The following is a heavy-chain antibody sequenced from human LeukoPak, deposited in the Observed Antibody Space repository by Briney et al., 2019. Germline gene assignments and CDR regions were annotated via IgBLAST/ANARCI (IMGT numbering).Heavy chain of an antibody. D-gene: IGHD1-26*01. CDR2: IKSKIEGGTI. CDR3: TTKRVGAPAFDY. J-gene: IGHJ4*02. Sequence: GGSLRLSCAASGFTFSNAWMNWVRQAPGKGLEWVGRIKSKIEGGTIDYAAPVKGRFTISRDDSKNTLYLQMNSLKTEDKAVYYCTTKRVGAPAFDYWGQGTLVTVSS. CDR1: GFTFSNAW. V-gene: IGHV3-15*07.